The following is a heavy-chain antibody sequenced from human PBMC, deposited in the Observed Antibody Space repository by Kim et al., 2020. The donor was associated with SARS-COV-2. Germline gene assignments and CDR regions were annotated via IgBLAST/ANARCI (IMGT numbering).Heavy chain of an antibody. Sequence: SETLSLTCTVSGGSISTTTYYWGWIRQPPGKGLEWIGSIFYSGTTYYNPSLKSRLTISLDASKNHFSLKLTSVTAADTAVYYCARHAGIATGVSYWGQG. CDR2: IFYSGTT. CDR1: GGSISTTTYY. D-gene: IGHD6-13*01. J-gene: IGHJ4*02. CDR3: ARHAGIATGVSY. V-gene: IGHV4-39*01.